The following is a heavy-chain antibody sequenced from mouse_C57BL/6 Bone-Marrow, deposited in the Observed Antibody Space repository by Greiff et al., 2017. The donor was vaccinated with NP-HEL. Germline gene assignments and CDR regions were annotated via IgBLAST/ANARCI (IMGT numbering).Heavy chain of an antibody. CDR2: IHPSDSDT. D-gene: IGHD1-1*01. CDR1: GYTFTSYW. V-gene: IGHV1-74*01. CDR3: AIPNPHYYGSSYFFFDY. Sequence: QVQLQQPGAELVKPGASVKVSCKASGYTFTSYWMHWVKQRPGQGLEWIGRIHPSDSDTNYNQKFKGKATLTVDKSSSTAYMQLSSLTSEDSAVYYCAIPNPHYYGSSYFFFDYWGQGTTLTVSS. J-gene: IGHJ2*01.